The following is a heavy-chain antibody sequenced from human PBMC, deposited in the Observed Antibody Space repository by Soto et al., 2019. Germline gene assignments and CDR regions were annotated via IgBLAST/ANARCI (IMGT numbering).Heavy chain of an antibody. Sequence: GGSLRLSCAASGFTFSSYGMHWVRQAPGKGLEWVAVIWYDGSNKYYADSVKGRFTISRDNSKNTLYLQMNSLRAEDTAVYYCARAHSSSWYGDNDAFDIWGQGTMVTVSS. D-gene: IGHD6-13*01. CDR1: GFTFSSYG. CDR3: ARAHSSSWYGDNDAFDI. V-gene: IGHV3-33*01. J-gene: IGHJ3*02. CDR2: IWYDGSNK.